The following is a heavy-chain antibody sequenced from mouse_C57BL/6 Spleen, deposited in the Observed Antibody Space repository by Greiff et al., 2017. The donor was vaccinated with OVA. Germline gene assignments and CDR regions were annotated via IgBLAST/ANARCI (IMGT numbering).Heavy chain of an antibody. Sequence: QVQLQQSGAELVKPGASVKMSCKASGYTFTSYWITWVKQRPGQGLEWIGDIYPGSGSTNYNEKFKSKATLTVDTSSSTAYMQLSSLTSEDSAVYYCARGRYYDYDGYYFDYWGQGTTLTVSS. CDR1: GYTFTSYW. J-gene: IGHJ2*01. CDR3: ARGRYYDYDGYYFDY. V-gene: IGHV1-55*01. CDR2: IYPGSGST. D-gene: IGHD2-4*01.